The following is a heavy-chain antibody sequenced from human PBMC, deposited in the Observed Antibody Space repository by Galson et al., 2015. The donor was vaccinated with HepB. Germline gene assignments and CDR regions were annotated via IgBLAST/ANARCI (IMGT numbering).Heavy chain of an antibody. CDR3: AKDILPAGLFFDY. Sequence: SLRLSCAASGFTFSDYYMSWVRQAPGKGLEWVSFIGPRGDETYYADSVKGRFTIFRDNAKNSLFLQMDSLRAEDTAMYYCAKDILPAGLFFDYWGQGALVTVSS. D-gene: IGHD2-2*01. CDR2: IGPRGDET. CDR1: GFTFSDYY. J-gene: IGHJ4*02. V-gene: IGHV3-11*01.